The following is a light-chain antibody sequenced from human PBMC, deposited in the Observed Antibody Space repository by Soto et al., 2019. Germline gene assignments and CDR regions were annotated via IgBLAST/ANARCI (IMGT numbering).Light chain of an antibody. CDR2: DVS. CDR1: QSVSSY. Sequence: EIVLTQSPASLSLSPGERATLSCRASQSVSSYLGWYQQKPGQAPRLLIYDVSDRATGIPARFSGSGSGTEFTLTISSLQSEDFALYYCQQYNDWPLTFGQGTKVDIK. CDR3: QQYNDWPLT. V-gene: IGKV3-11*01. J-gene: IGKJ1*01.